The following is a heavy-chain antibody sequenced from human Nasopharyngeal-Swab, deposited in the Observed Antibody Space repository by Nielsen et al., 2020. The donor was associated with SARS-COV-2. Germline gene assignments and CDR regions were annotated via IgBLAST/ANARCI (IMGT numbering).Heavy chain of an antibody. CDR2: INHSGST. CDR1: GGSFSGYY. Sequence: SQTLSLTCAVYGGSFSGYYWSWIRQPPGKGLEWIGEINHSGSTNYNPSLKSRVTISVDTSKNQFSLKLSSVTAADTAVYYCARGRYSSSPREYFQHWGQGTLVTVFS. J-gene: IGHJ1*01. CDR3: ARGRYSSSPREYFQH. V-gene: IGHV4-34*01. D-gene: IGHD6-6*01.